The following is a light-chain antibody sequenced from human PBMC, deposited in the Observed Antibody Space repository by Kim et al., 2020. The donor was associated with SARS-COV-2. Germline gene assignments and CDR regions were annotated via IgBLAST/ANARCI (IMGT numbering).Light chain of an antibody. J-gene: IGKJ1*01. Sequence: ASVGGRVTNTCRASQGIRSDLGWYQQKPEKAPKRVVYGASILDSGVPSRVSGSASGTDFTLTISSLQPEDFATYYCLQHNTYPWTFGQGTKVDIK. CDR2: GAS. V-gene: IGKV1-17*01. CDR3: LQHNTYPWT. CDR1: QGIRSD.